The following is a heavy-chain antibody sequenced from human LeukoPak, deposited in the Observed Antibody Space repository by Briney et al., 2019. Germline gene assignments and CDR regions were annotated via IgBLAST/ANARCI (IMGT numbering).Heavy chain of an antibody. J-gene: IGHJ6*02. CDR1: GGSFSGYY. Sequence: SETLSLTCAVYGGSFSGYYWSWIRQPPGKGLEWMGEINHSGSTKYNPSLKSRVTISVDTSKYQCYLKLISVTAADTAVYDYARGHYDILTGYYRGGYYYCYGMDVWGQGTTVTVSS. V-gene: IGHV4-34*01. CDR2: INHSGST. D-gene: IGHD3-9*01. CDR3: ARGHYDILTGYYRGGYYYCYGMDV.